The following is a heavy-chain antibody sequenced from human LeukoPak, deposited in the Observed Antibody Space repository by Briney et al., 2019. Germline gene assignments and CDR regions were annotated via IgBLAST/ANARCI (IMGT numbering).Heavy chain of an antibody. V-gene: IGHV3-74*01. J-gene: IGHJ4*02. Sequence: PGGSLRLSCVASGFTLSNYWMHWVRQAPGKGLVWVSRISTDGNTATYADSVKGRFSISRDNAKNTLYLQVNRLRAEDTAVYYCTTLHIVDYWAQGTLVTVSS. CDR3: TTLHIVDY. CDR2: ISTDGNTA. CDR1: GFTLSNYW. D-gene: IGHD2-15*01.